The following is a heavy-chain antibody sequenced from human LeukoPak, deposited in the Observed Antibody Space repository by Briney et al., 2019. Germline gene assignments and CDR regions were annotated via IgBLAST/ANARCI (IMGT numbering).Heavy chain of an antibody. CDR1: GFTFSSYG. Sequence: GRSLRLSCAASGFTFSSYGMHWVRQAPGKGLEWVAVISYDGSNKYYADSVKGRFTISRDNSKNTLYLQMNSLRAEDTAVYYCAGNLQLWLPDPPDYWGQGTLVTVSS. J-gene: IGHJ4*02. CDR2: ISYDGSNK. CDR3: AGNLQLWLPDPPDY. D-gene: IGHD5-18*01. V-gene: IGHV3-30*03.